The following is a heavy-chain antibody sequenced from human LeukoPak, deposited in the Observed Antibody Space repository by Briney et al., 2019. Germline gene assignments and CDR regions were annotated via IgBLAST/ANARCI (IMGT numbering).Heavy chain of an antibody. V-gene: IGHV3-33*01. J-gene: IGHJ3*02. CDR3: ARDWVGATHDAFDI. D-gene: IGHD1-26*01. CDR2: IWYDGSNK. CDR1: GFTFSSYG. Sequence: GRSLRLSCAASGFTFSSYGMHWVRQAPGKGLEWVAVIWYDGSNKYYADSVKGRFTISRDNSKNTLYLQMNSLRAEDTAVYYCARDWVGATHDAFDIWGQGTMVTVSS.